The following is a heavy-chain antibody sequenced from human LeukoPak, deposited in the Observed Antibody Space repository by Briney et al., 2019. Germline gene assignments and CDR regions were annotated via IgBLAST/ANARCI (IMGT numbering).Heavy chain of an antibody. V-gene: IGHV3-9*01. Sequence: GGSLRPSCAASGFTFDDYAMHWVRQAPGKGLEWVSGISWNSGSIGYADSVKGRFTISRDNAKNSLYLQMNSLRAEDTALYYCAKGYSYDLWARFDYWGQGTLVTVSS. D-gene: IGHD5-18*01. CDR1: GFTFDDYA. CDR2: ISWNSGSI. CDR3: AKGYSYDLWARFDY. J-gene: IGHJ4*02.